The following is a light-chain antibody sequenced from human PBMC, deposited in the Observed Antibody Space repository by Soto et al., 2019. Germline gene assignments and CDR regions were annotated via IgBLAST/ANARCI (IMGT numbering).Light chain of an antibody. V-gene: IGKV3-15*01. Sequence: EIVMTQSPATLSVSPGERATLSFRASQGASSNLVWYQQKPGKAPRLLIYGASTRATGIPARLSGSGSGTEFTLPINSLQSEDFAVYYCQQYNNWVTFGGGTKVDIK. CDR2: GAS. J-gene: IGKJ4*01. CDR3: QQYNNWVT. CDR1: QGASSN.